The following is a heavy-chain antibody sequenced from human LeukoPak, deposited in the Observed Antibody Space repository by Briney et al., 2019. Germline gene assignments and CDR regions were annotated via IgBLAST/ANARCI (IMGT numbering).Heavy chain of an antibody. CDR2: IKSKTDGGTT. CDR3: TAVPHDSAV. J-gene: IGHJ4*02. D-gene: IGHD3-22*01. V-gene: IGHV3-15*01. CDR1: KFAFNNAW. Sequence: GGSLRLSCAASKFAFNNAWMSWFRQAPGKGLEWVGHIKSKTDGGTTDYAAPVQGRFTISRDDSKDRLYLQMNSLKTEDTAVYYCTAVPHDSAVWGQEALVTVSS.